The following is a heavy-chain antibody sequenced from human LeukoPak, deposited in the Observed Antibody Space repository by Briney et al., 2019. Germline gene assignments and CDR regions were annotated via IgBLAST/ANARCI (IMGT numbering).Heavy chain of an antibody. CDR2: ISGSGGRT. CDR3: ARLYRKTYKWNDQPDY. D-gene: IGHD1-20*01. CDR1: GFTFSSYA. J-gene: IGHJ4*02. Sequence: GGSLRLSCAASGFTFSSYAVSWVRQAPGKGLEWVSVISGSGGRTYYADSVKGRFTISRDNSKNTLYLQMNSLRAEDTAVYYCARLYRKTYKWNDQPDYWGQGTLVTVSS. V-gene: IGHV3-23*01.